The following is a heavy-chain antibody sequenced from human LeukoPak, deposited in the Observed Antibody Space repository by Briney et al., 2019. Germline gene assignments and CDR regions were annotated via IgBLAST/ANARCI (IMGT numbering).Heavy chain of an antibody. Sequence: SLRLSCAASGFTFDDYAMHWVRQAPGKGLEWVSGISWNSGSIGYADSVKGRFTISRDNAKNSLSLQMNSLRAEDTALYYCALGMASDGCMDVWGQGTTVTVSS. CDR3: ALGMASDGCMDV. CDR2: ISWNSGSI. V-gene: IGHV3-9*01. CDR1: GFTFDDYA. D-gene: IGHD3-3*01. J-gene: IGHJ6*02.